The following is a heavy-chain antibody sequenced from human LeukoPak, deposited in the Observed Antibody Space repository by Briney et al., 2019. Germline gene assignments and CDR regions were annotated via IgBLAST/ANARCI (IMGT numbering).Heavy chain of an antibody. Sequence: ASVKVSCKTSGYSFNAYALHWVRQAPGQGLEWLGWINSGNGNTKYSQTFQGRLTFTRDASARTVYMELSSLRSEDTAVFYCARERSNWYYLDYWGQGSLVTVSS. CDR3: ARERSNWYYLDY. CDR2: INSGNGNT. J-gene: IGHJ4*02. V-gene: IGHV1-3*04. CDR1: GYSFNAYA. D-gene: IGHD3-16*01.